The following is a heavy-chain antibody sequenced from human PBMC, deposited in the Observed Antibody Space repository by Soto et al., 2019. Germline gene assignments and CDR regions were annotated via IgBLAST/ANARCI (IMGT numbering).Heavy chain of an antibody. CDR2: IIPISGTA. CDR3: ARSQGSSTSLEIYYYYYYGMDV. Sequence: QVQLVQSGAEVKKPGSSEKVSCKASRGTFSSYAISWVRQAPGQGLEWMGGIIPISGTANYAQKFQGRVTITADESTSTAYMELSSLRSEDTAVYYCARSQGSSTSLEIYYYYYYGMDVWGQGTTVTVSS. D-gene: IGHD2-2*01. CDR1: RGTFSSYA. V-gene: IGHV1-69*01. J-gene: IGHJ6*02.